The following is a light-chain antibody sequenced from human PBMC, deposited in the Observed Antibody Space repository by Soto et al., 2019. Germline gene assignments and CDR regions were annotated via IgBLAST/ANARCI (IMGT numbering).Light chain of an antibody. CDR1: QSVRGTS. CDR3: HRYGSAPPHT. Sequence: IGLAKFPSTLSLSPGERATLSCRASQSVRGTSLAWYQQKPGQAPRLLIYDASSRATGIPDRFSGGGSGTDFTLTISILEPEHFAVYDYHRYGSAPPHTFGQGTRLEIK. J-gene: IGKJ5*01. CDR2: DAS. V-gene: IGKV3-20*01.